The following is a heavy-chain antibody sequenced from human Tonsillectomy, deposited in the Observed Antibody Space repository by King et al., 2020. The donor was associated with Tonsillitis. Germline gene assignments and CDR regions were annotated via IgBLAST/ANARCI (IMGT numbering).Heavy chain of an antibody. D-gene: IGHD2-21*02. CDR2: ISYDGSNN. Sequence: VQLVESGGGVVQPGRSLRLSCAASGFTFSSYAMHWVRRAPGKGLEWVAVISYDGSNNYYADSVKGRFTISRDNSKNTLYLQMNSLRAEDTAVYYCARDSTDYSYYYYMDVWGKGTTVTVSS. CDR3: ARDSTDYSYYYYMDV. J-gene: IGHJ6*03. CDR1: GFTFSSYA. V-gene: IGHV3-30*17.